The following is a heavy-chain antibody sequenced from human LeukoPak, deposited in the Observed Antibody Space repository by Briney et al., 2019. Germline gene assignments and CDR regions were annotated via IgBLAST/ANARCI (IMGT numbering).Heavy chain of an antibody. Sequence: SETLSLTCTVSGGSISSYFWSWIRQSAGKGRGWIGFIYYSGSTNYNPSLRSGVTRSLDSSKKQFSRKLSSVTAADTAVYYCARGLRQRAGLRYFDYWGQGTLVTVSS. D-gene: IGHD6-6*01. CDR3: ARGLRQRAGLRYFDY. V-gene: IGHV4-59*12. CDR2: IYYSGST. CDR1: GGSISSYF. J-gene: IGHJ4*02.